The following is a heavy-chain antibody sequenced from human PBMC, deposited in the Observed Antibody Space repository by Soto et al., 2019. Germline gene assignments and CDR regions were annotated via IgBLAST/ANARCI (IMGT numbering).Heavy chain of an antibody. CDR3: AFARGGRGYSGYDPHYYYYYGMDV. CDR2: IIPIFGTA. CDR1: GGTFSSYA. V-gene: IGHV1-69*13. D-gene: IGHD5-12*01. Sequence: WASVKVSCKASGGTFSSYAISWVRQAPGQGLEWMGGIIPIFGTANYAQKFQGRVTITADESTSTAYMELSSLRSEDTAVYYCAFARGGRGYSGYDPHYYYYYGMDVWGQGTTVTVSS. J-gene: IGHJ6*02.